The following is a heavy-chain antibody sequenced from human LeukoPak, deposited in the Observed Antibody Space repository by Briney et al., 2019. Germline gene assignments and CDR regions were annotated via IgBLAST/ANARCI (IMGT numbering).Heavy chain of an antibody. CDR3: ARLISARIDY. CDR2: IYYSGST. V-gene: IGHV4-59*04. Sequence: SETLSLTCTVFGGSISSSYWSWVRQPPGKGLEWIGYIYYSGSTYYNPSLKSRLTKSVDTSKNQFSLKLSSVTAADTAVYYCARLISARIDYWGQGTLVPVSS. CDR1: GGSISSSY. D-gene: IGHD2-8*01. J-gene: IGHJ4*02.